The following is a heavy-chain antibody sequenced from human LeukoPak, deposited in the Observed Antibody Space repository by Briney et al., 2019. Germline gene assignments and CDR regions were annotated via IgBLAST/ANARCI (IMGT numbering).Heavy chain of an antibody. D-gene: IGHD3-22*01. Sequence: GGSLRLSCAASGFTFSSYSMNWVRQAPGKGLEWVSYISSSSSTIYYADSVKGRFTISRDNAKNTLYLQMNSLRAEDTAVYYCARVGVYYYDSSGYYYLDYWGQGTLVTVSS. CDR3: ARVGVYYYDSSGYYYLDY. CDR1: GFTFSSYS. V-gene: IGHV3-48*04. CDR2: ISSSSSTI. J-gene: IGHJ4*02.